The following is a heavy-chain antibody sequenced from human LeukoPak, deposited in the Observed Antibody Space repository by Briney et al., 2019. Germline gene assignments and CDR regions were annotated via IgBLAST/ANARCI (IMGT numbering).Heavy chain of an antibody. Sequence: PGGSLRLSCAASGFTFSSYGMHWVRQAPGKGLEWVAVISYDGSNKYYADSVKGRFTISRDNSKNTLYLQMNSLRAEDTAVYYCAKLDYDSSGYNWFDPWGQGTLVTVSS. J-gene: IGHJ5*02. CDR2: ISYDGSNK. CDR1: GFTFSSYG. V-gene: IGHV3-30*18. CDR3: AKLDYDSSGYNWFDP. D-gene: IGHD3-22*01.